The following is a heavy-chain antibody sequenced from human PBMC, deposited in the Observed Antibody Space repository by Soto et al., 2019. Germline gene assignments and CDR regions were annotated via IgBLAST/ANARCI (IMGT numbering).Heavy chain of an antibody. V-gene: IGHV4-31*03. CDR3: ARQTYYYGSGSDY. CDR1: GGSISSGGYY. J-gene: IGHJ4*02. D-gene: IGHD3-10*01. CDR2: IYYSGST. Sequence: ASETLSLTCSVSGGSISSGGYYWSWIRQHPGKGLEWIGYIYYSGSTYYNPSLKSRVTISVDTSKNRFSLKLSSVTAADTAVYYCARQTYYYGSGSDYWGKGTLVTVSS.